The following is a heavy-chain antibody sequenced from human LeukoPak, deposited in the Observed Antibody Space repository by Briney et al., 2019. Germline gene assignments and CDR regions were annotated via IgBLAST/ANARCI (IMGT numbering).Heavy chain of an antibody. CDR2: INHSGST. D-gene: IGHD5-24*01. CDR1: GGSFSGYY. CDR3: AARGRRDGYNRVDY. Sequence: PSETLSLTCAVYGGSFSGYYWSWIRQPPGKGLEWIGEINHSGSTNYNPSLKSRVTISVDTSKNQFSLKLGSVTAADTAVYYCAARGRRDGYNRVDYWGQGTLVTVSS. V-gene: IGHV4-34*01. J-gene: IGHJ4*02.